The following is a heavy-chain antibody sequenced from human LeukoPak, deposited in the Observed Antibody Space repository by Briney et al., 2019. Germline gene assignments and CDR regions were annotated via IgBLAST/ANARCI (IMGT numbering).Heavy chain of an antibody. D-gene: IGHD6-13*01. CDR3: ARDRGSSWYVDY. V-gene: IGHV1-2*06. J-gene: IGHJ4*02. Sequence: ASVKVSCKASRYIFTSYYIHWVRQAPGQGLEWMGRINPNSGGTKYAQKFQGRVTMTTDTSISTAYMEVTRLRSDDTAVYYCARDRGSSWYVDYWGQGTLVTVSS. CDR1: RYIFTSYY. CDR2: INPNSGGT.